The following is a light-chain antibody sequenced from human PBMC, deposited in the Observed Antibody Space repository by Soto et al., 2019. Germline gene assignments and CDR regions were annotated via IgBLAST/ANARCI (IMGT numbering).Light chain of an antibody. J-gene: IGLJ3*02. Sequence: QSALTQPRSVSGSPGQSVTISCTGTSSDVGGYNYVSWYQQHPGKAPKVMIYDVSERPSGVPDRFSGSKSGNTASLTISGVQADDEADYYCCSYAARGTPWVFGGGTKLTVL. CDR2: DVS. V-gene: IGLV2-11*01. CDR1: SSDVGGYNY. CDR3: CSYAARGTPWV.